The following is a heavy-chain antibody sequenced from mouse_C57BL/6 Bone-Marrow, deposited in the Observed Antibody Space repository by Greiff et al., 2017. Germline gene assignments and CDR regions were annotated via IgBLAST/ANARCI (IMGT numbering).Heavy chain of an antibody. D-gene: IGHD1-1*01. CDR3: AGPPLWGTVVAQSLYWYFDV. CDR2: IYPRSGNT. J-gene: IGHJ1*03. V-gene: IGHV1-81*01. Sequence: VQLQQSGAELARPGASVKLSCKASGYTFTSYGISWVKQRTGQGLEWIGEIYPRSGNTYYNEKFKGKATLTADKSSSTAYMELRSLTSEDSAVYFCAGPPLWGTVVAQSLYWYFDVWGTGTTVTVSS. CDR1: GYTFTSYG.